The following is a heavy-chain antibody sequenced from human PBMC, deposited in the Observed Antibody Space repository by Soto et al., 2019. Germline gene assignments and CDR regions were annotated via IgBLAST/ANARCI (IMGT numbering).Heavy chain of an antibody. Sequence: QVQLVESGGGVVQPGKSLTLSCAASGFTFTYGMHWVRQAPGKGLEWVALISYDGSEKYYADSVKGRFTISRDNSKNTLYLQMNSLRAEDTAVYYCAKRWGSVTSYIGIDHWGQGILVTVSS. D-gene: IGHD3-10*01. CDR2: ISYDGSEK. CDR1: GFTFTYG. V-gene: IGHV3-30*18. CDR3: AKRWGSVTSYIGIDH. J-gene: IGHJ4*02.